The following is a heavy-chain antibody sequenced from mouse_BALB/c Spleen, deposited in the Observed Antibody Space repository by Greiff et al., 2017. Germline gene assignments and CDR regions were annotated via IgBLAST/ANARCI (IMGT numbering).Heavy chain of an antibody. CDR2: ISDGGSYT. D-gene: IGHD1-1*01. Sequence: EVKLMESGGGLVKPGGSLKLSCAASGFTFSDYYMYWVRQTPEKRLEWVATISDGGSYTYYPDSVKGRFTISRDNAKNNLYLQMSSLKSEDTAMYYCARATYYYGSRSYTWFAYWGQGTLVTVSA. J-gene: IGHJ3*01. CDR3: ARATYYYGSRSYTWFAY. CDR1: GFTFSDYY. V-gene: IGHV5-4*02.